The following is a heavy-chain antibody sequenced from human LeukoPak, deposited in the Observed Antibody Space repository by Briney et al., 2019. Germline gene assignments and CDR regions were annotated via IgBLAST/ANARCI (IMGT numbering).Heavy chain of an antibody. D-gene: IGHD3-3*01. CDR1: GFTFTIFG. Sequence: QPGGSLRLSCAASGFTFTIFGLNWVRQAPGKGPEWVSYIDARSGITYYADSVQGRFTLSRDSARESVFLQMDSLRVDDTAVYYCARTYDFGRGPPGDAFDNWGPGTWVIVSS. CDR3: ARTYDFGRGPPGDAFDN. CDR2: IDARSGIT. J-gene: IGHJ3*02. V-gene: IGHV3-48*01.